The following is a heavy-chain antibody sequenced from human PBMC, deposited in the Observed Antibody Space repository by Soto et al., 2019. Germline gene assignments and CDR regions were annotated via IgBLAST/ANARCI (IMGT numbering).Heavy chain of an antibody. CDR3: AKDSGGYASRVPADAFDI. CDR1: GFTFSSYG. Sequence: GGSLRLSCAASGFTFSSYGMHWVRQAPGKGLEWVAVISYDGSNKYYADSVKGRFTISRDNSKNTLYLQMNSLRAEDTAVYYCAKDSGGYASRVPADAFDIWGQGTMVTVSS. CDR2: ISYDGSNK. J-gene: IGHJ3*02. D-gene: IGHD5-12*01. V-gene: IGHV3-30*18.